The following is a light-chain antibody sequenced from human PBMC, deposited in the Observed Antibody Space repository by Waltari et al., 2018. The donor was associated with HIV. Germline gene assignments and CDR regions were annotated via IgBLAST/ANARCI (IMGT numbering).Light chain of an antibody. CDR3: SSYAGSNTDVV. CDR2: EVS. V-gene: IGLV2-8*01. Sequence: QSALTQPPSASGSPGQSVTISCTGTSSDVGGYNYVSWYQQHPGKAPKLMIYEVSKRPSGVPVRFSGSKSGNTASLTVSGLQAEDEADYYCSSYAGSNTDVVFGGGTKLTVL. J-gene: IGLJ2*01. CDR1: SSDVGGYNY.